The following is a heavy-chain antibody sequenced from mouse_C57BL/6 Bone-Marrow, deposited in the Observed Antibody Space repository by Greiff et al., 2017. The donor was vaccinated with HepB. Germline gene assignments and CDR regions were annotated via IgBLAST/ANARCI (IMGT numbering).Heavy chain of an antibody. V-gene: IGHV1-69*01. J-gene: IGHJ2*01. CDR1: GYTFTSYW. CDR3: ARWGTAQGYYFDY. CDR2: IDPSDSYT. D-gene: IGHD3-2*02. Sequence: VQLVESGAELVMPGASVKLSCKASGYTFTSYWMHWVKQRPGQGLEWIGEIDPSDSYTNYNQKFKGKSTLTVDKSSSTAYMQLSSLTSEDSAVYYCARWGTAQGYYFDYWGQGTTLTVSS.